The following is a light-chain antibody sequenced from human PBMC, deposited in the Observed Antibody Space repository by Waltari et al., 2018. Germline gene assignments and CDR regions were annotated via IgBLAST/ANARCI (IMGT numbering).Light chain of an antibody. V-gene: IGKV3-11*01. CDR3: QQRTSWPPYS. J-gene: IGKJ2*03. Sequence: EIVLTQSPGTLSLSPGERATLSCRASQSVGSYLAWSQHKPGQAPRLLIYAASKRATGIPARFSGSGTGTDFTLTITSLEPEDFAVYFCQQRTSWPPYSFGQGTNLEIK. CDR1: QSVGSY. CDR2: AAS.